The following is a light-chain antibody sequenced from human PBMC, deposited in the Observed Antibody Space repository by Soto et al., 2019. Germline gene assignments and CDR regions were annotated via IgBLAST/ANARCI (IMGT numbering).Light chain of an antibody. V-gene: IGKV1-9*01. CDR3: QPRTSYTRST. J-gene: IGKJ5*01. CDR2: AAS. Sequence: IQVTQSTSFLSASVGDRVTITCLASEGISNYLAWYQQRPVKAAKRRICAASTLQTGVTSRFSGSGSGTEFTLTISSLQHADFASYHCQPRTSYTRSTFGQGTRLEI. CDR1: EGISNY.